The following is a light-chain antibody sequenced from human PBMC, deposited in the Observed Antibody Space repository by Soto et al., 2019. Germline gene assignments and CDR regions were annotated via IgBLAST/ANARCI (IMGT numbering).Light chain of an antibody. V-gene: IGKV3-15*01. CDR1: QSVSSN. CDR3: QQYNNWPPIT. CDR2: GAS. Sequence: EIVMTQSPAXXXVXXGXRXTLSCSASQSVSSNLAWYRQKPGQAPRLLIYGASTRATGIPARFSGSGSGTEFTLTISSLQSEDFAVYYCQQYNNWPPITFGQGTRLEIK. J-gene: IGKJ5*01.